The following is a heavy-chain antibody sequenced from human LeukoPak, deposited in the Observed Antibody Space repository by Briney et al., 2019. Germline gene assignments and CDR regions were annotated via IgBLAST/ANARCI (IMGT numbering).Heavy chain of an antibody. D-gene: IGHD6-13*01. CDR3: ARGAPGYSSSWYQAVEWFDP. V-gene: IGHV4-59*01. CDR2: IYYSGST. CDR1: GGSISSYY. Sequence: PSETLSLTCTVSGGSISSYYWSWIRQPPGKGLEWIGYIYYSGSTNYNPSLKSRVTISVDTSKNQFSLKLSSVTAADTAVYYCARGAPGYSSSWYQAVEWFDPWGQGTLVTVSS. J-gene: IGHJ5*02.